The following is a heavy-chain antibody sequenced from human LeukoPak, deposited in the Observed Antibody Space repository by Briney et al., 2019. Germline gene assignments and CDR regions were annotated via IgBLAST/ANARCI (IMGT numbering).Heavy chain of an antibody. Sequence: GSLSLSCAASGFTFSDYYMSWIRQAPGKGLEWVSYISSSGSTIYYADSVKGRFTISRDNAKNSLYLQMNSLRAEDTAVYYCARDSVVPAAIDWYFDLWGRGTLVTASS. CDR2: ISSSGSTI. D-gene: IGHD2-2*01. J-gene: IGHJ2*01. CDR1: GFTFSDYY. V-gene: IGHV3-11*01. CDR3: ARDSVVPAAIDWYFDL.